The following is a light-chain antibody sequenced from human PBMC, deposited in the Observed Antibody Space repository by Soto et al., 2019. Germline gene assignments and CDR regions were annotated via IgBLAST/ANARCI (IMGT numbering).Light chain of an antibody. Sequence: QYALTQPASVSGSLGQSITISCTGTSSDVGGYNFVSWYQQHPGKAPKLMIYEVNSRPSGVSNRFSGSKSGNTASLTISGLQAEDEADYYCSSWTSSTTQVLGGGTKVTVL. CDR1: SSDVGGYNF. J-gene: IGLJ3*02. CDR2: EVN. V-gene: IGLV2-14*01. CDR3: SSWTSSTTQV.